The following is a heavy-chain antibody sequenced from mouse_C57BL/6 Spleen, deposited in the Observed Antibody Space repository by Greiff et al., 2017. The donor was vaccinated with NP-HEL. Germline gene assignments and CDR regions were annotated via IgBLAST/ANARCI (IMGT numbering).Heavy chain of an antibody. V-gene: IGHV1-82*01. CDR3: ARFVTGTRYDFDY. D-gene: IGHD4-1*01. CDR1: GYAFSSSW. J-gene: IGHJ2*01. CDR2: IYPGDGDT. Sequence: QVQLQQSGPELVKPGASVKISCKASGYAFSSSWMNWVKQRPGKGLEWIGRIYPGDGDTNYNGKFKGKATLTADNSSSTAYMQLRSLTSEDSAVYCCARFVTGTRYDFDYWGQGTTLTVSS.